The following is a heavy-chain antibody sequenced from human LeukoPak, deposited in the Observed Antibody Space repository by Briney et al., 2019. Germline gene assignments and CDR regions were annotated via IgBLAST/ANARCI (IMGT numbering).Heavy chain of an antibody. CDR3: ARGGFPWLFPLDY. V-gene: IGHV4-34*01. Sequence: SETLSLTCAVYGGSFSGYYWSWIRQPPGKGLEWIGETNHSGSTNYNPSLKSRVTISVDTSKNQFSLKLSSVTAADTAVYYCARGGFPWLFPLDYWGQGTLVTVSS. D-gene: IGHD3-22*01. CDR2: TNHSGST. J-gene: IGHJ4*02. CDR1: GGSFSGYY.